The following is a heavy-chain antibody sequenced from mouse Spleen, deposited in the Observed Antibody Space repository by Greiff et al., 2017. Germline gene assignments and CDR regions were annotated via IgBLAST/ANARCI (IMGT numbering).Heavy chain of an antibody. CDR2: INPNNGGT. Sequence: EVQLQQSGPELVKPGASVKISCKASGYTFTDYYMNWVKQSHGKSLEWIGDINPNNGGTSYNQKFKGKATLTVDKSSSTAYMELRSLTSEDSAVYYCARTSTGTSFDYWGQGTTLTVSS. CDR1: GYTFTDYY. V-gene: IGHV1-26*01. D-gene: IGHD4-1*02. J-gene: IGHJ2*01. CDR3: ARTSTGTSFDY.